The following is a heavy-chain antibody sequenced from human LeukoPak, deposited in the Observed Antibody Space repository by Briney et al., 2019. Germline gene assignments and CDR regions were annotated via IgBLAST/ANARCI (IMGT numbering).Heavy chain of an antibody. Sequence: SETLSLTCAVYGGSFSGYYWSWIRQPPGKGLEWIGEINHSGSTNYNPSLKSRVTISVDTFKNQFSLKLSSVTAADTAVYYCARGLDGRRFDYWGQGTLVTVSS. CDR1: GGSFSGYY. CDR2: INHSGST. V-gene: IGHV4-34*01. D-gene: IGHD3/OR15-3a*01. J-gene: IGHJ4*02. CDR3: ARGLDGRRFDY.